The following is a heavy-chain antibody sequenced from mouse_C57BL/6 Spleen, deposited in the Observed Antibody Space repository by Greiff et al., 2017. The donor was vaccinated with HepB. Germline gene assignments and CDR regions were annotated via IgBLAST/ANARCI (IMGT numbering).Heavy chain of an antibody. D-gene: IGHD2-4*01. CDR2: IDPSDSYT. V-gene: IGHV1-69*01. CDR3: ARGDDDEGAWFAD. CDR1: GYTFTSYW. Sequence: QVQLQQPGAELVMPGASVKLSCKASGYTFTSYWMHWVKQRPGQGLEWIGEIDPSDSYTNYNQKFKGKSTLTVDKSSSTAYMQLSSLTSEDSAVYYCARGDDDEGAWFADWGQGTLVTV. J-gene: IGHJ3*01.